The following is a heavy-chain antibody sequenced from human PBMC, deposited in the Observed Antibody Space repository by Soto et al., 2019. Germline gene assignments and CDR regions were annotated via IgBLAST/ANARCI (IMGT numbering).Heavy chain of an antibody. CDR3: RRSSRYSTDV. Sequence: PSETLSLTCTVSGGSISSSSYYWGWIRQPPGKGLEWIGSIYYSGSTYYNPSLKSRVTISVDTSKNQFSLNVISVTAADTAVYYCRRSSRYSTDVWGQGTTVT. CDR2: IYYSGST. CDR1: GGSISSSSYY. V-gene: IGHV4-39*01. D-gene: IGHD6-13*01. J-gene: IGHJ6*02.